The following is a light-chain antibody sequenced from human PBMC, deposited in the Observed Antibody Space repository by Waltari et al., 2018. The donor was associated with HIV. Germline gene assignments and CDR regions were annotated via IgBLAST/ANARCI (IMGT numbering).Light chain of an antibody. CDR2: KAS. V-gene: IGKV1-5*03. Sequence: DIQMTQSPSTLSASIGDRVTITCRASQSISSWLAWYQQKPGKAPDLLIYKASTLESGVPSRFSGSGSGTEFTLTISSLQPEDFASYYCQQYSSPPLTFGGGTKVESK. CDR3: QQYSSPPLT. J-gene: IGKJ4*01. CDR1: QSISSW.